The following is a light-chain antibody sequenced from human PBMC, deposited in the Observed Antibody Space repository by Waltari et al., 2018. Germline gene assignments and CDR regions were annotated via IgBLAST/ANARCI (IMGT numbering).Light chain of an antibody. CDR2: WAS. Sequence: DIVMTQSPDSLAVSLGERATIHCKSNQTILYSSNNRNYLAWYQQRPGQSPRLLIYWASTRESGVPDRFRGSGSGTDFTLTIDNLQAEDVATYYCQQYYTIASFGGGTKVEIK. CDR1: QTILYSSNNRNY. J-gene: IGKJ4*01. V-gene: IGKV4-1*01. CDR3: QQYYTIAS.